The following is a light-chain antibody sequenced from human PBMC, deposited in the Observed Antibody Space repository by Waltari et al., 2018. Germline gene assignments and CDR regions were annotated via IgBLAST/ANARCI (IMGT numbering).Light chain of an antibody. CDR2: GAS. CDR1: QSVGSN. J-gene: IGKJ1*01. CDR3: QQYYNWPRT. Sequence: EIVMMQSPGTLFASPGERVILSCRASQSVGSNLAGYQQKPGQAPRLLIYGASTSATDIPGTFSGSGSGTGFTLTISSLQSEDFALYYCQQYYNWPRTFGQGTKVEIK. V-gene: IGKV3-15*01.